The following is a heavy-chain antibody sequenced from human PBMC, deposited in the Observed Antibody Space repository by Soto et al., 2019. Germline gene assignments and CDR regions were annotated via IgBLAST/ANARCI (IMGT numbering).Heavy chain of an antibody. J-gene: IGHJ5*02. CDR1: GITFTGYG. Sequence: QVQLVESGGGVVQPGKSLRLTCAASGITFTGYGMHWARRAPGKGLEWLAGLSSAEGRKPFADSLKGRFPISRDNSKNTLNLQMNRLRAENTAVYYCARDAATSGHFSWFDPWGQGTLVTVSS. CDR3: ARDAATSGHFSWFDP. CDR2: LSSAEGRK. D-gene: IGHD2-21*02. V-gene: IGHV3-30*03.